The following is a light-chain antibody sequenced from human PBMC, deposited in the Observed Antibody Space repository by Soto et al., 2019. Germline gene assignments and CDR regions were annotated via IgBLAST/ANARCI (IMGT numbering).Light chain of an antibody. V-gene: IGKV3-11*01. J-gene: IGKJ5*01. CDR3: QQRSNWLLT. CDR1: QSVSDY. CDR2: DAS. Sequence: EIVLTQSPATLSLSPGERATLSCRASQSVSDYLGWYQQKPGQAPRLLIYDASSRATGIPARFSGSGSGTDFTLTISSLEPEDFSIYYCQQRSNWLLTFGQGTRLEIK.